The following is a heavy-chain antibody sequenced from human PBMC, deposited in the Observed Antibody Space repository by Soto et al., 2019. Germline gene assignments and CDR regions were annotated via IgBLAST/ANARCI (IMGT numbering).Heavy chain of an antibody. D-gene: IGHD3-3*01. V-gene: IGHV1-18*01. CDR1: GYTFTSYG. J-gene: IGHJ5*02. Sequence: GASVKVSCKASGYTFTSYGSSWVRQAPGQGLEWMGWIRAYNGNTNYAQKLQGRVTMTTDTYTSTAYMELRSLRSDDTAVYYCARIDYYDFWSGYYTNWFDPWGQGTLVTVSS. CDR3: ARIDYYDFWSGYYTNWFDP. CDR2: IRAYNGNT.